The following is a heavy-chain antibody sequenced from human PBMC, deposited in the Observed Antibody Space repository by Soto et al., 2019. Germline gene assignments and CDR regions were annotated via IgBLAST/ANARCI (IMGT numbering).Heavy chain of an antibody. CDR2: INHSGST. CDR1: GGSFSDYS. V-gene: IGHV4-34*01. CDR3: ARGIAPLTILAY. Sequence: SETLSLTCAVYGGSFSDYSWTWIRQPPGKGLEWIGEINHSGSTYYNPSLKSRVTISVDTSKNQFSLKLTSVTAPDTAVYYCARGIAPLTILAYWGQGTLVTVSS. J-gene: IGHJ4*02. D-gene: IGHD2-21*01.